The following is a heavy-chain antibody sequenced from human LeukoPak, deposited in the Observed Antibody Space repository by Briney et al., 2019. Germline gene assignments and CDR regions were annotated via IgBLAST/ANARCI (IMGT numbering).Heavy chain of an antibody. D-gene: IGHD3-22*01. CDR1: GFIFSNYG. V-gene: IGHV3-23*01. J-gene: IGHJ6*03. Sequence: GGSLRLSCAASGFIFSNYGMSWVRQAPGKGLEWVSGISGSGDSTYNADSVKGRFTISRDNSKNTLYLQMNSLRAEDTAVYYCAEDRSAYYYDSSGYYDPYYYYMDVWGKGTTVTVSS. CDR3: AEDRSAYYYDSSGYYDPYYYYMDV. CDR2: ISGSGDST.